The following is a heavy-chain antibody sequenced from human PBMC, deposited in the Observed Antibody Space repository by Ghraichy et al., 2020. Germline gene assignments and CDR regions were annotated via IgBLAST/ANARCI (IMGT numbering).Heavy chain of an antibody. V-gene: IGHV3-7*01. CDR2: IKQDGSEK. CDR1: GFTFSSYW. CDR3: ARDPVAGTGFDY. D-gene: IGHD6-19*01. Sequence: LSLTCAASGFTFSSYWMSWVRQAPGKGLEWVANIKQDGSEKYYVDSVKGRFTISRDNAKNSLYLQMNSLRAEDTAVYYCARDPVAGTGFDYWGQGTLVTVSS. J-gene: IGHJ4*02.